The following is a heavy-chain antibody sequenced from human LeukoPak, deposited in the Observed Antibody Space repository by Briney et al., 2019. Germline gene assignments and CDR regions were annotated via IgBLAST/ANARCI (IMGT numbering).Heavy chain of an antibody. CDR3: ARGKGDDYGDHVFYYYYGMDV. CDR1: GYTFTGYY. CDR2: INPNSGGT. V-gene: IGHV1-2*02. D-gene: IGHD4-17*01. Sequence: GASVKVSCKASGYTFTGYYMHWVRQAPGQGLEWMGWINPNSGGTNYAQKFQGRVTMTRDTSISTAYMELSRLRSDDTAVYYCARGKGDDYGDHVFYYYYGMDVWGQGTTVTVSS. J-gene: IGHJ6*02.